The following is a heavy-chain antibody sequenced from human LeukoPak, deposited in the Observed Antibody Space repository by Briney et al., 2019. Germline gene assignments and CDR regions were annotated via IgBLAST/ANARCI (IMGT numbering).Heavy chain of an antibody. Sequence: SETLSLTCTVSGGSISSYYWSWIRQPPGRGLEWIGYIFYNGSTNYNPSLKSRVTISVDTAKNHVSLSLSSVTAADTAVYYCARERKDYSKDYWGQGTLVTVSS. V-gene: IGHV4-59*01. D-gene: IGHD4-11*01. CDR3: ARERKDYSKDY. CDR2: IFYNGST. CDR1: GGSISSYY. J-gene: IGHJ4*02.